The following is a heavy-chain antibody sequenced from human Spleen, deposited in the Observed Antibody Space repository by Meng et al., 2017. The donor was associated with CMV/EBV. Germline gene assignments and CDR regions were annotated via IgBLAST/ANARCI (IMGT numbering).Heavy chain of an antibody. CDR3: ARARFDY. CDR1: GGSFSGYD. Sequence: SETLSLTCAVFGGSFSGYDWSWIRQPPGKGLEWIGEINQSGSTNYKPSLKSRVTISVDTSKNQFSLRLRSVTAADTAVYYCARARFDYWGQGTLVTVSS. V-gene: IGHV4-34*01. CDR2: INQSGST. J-gene: IGHJ4*02.